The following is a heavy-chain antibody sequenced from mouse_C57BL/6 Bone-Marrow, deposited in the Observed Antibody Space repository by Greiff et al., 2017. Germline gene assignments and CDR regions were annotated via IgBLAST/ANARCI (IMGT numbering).Heavy chain of an antibody. Sequence: VQLQQSGAELMKPGASVKLSCKATGYTFTGYWIVWVKQRPGHGLEWIGEILPGSGSTNYTEKFKGKATFTADTSSITAYMQLGSLTTEDSAIYYCASDYWGQGTTLTVSS. J-gene: IGHJ2*01. CDR2: ILPGSGST. V-gene: IGHV1-9*01. CDR1: GYTFTGYW. CDR3: ASDY.